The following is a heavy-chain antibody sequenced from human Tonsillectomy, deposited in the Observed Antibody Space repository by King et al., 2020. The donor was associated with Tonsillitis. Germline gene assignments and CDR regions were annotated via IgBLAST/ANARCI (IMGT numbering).Heavy chain of an antibody. Sequence: DVQLVESGGGLVQPGGSLRLSCAASGFTFSSYAMSWVRQAPGKGLEWVSAISGSGGSTYYADSVKGRFTISRDNSNNTLNLQMNSLRVEDTAVYYCSKDGTPTGSSSWYFGYNYYMDVWGKGTTVTVPS. CDR3: SKDGTPTGSSSWYFGYNYYMDV. D-gene: IGHD6-13*01. CDR1: GFTFSSYA. J-gene: IGHJ6*03. V-gene: IGHV3-23*04. CDR2: ISGSGGST.